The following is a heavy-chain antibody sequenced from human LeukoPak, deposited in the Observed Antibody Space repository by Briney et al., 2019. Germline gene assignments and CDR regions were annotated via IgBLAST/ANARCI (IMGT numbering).Heavy chain of an antibody. V-gene: IGHV4-59*08. Sequence: SETLSLTCTVSGGSISSYYWSWIRQPPGKGLEWIGYIYYSGSTNYNPSLKSRVTISVDTSKNQFSLKLSSVTAADTAVYYCARLLTTFAYYYHYGMDVWGQGTTVTVSS. D-gene: IGHD4-17*01. CDR3: ARLLTTFAYYYHYGMDV. CDR1: GGSISSYY. CDR2: IYYSGST. J-gene: IGHJ6*02.